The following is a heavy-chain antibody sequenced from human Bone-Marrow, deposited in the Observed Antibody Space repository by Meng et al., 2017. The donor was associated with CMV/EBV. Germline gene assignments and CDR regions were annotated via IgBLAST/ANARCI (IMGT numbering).Heavy chain of an antibody. Sequence: GESLKISCAASGFTLSYYSMNWIRQAPGKGLEWVSSISGGSTYIYYVDSVKGRFTISRDNAKNSLYLQMNSLRAEDTAVYYCARFEQLVVDYWGLGTLVTVSS. V-gene: IGHV3-21*04. D-gene: IGHD6-6*01. J-gene: IGHJ4*02. CDR2: ISGGSTYI. CDR3: ARFEQLVVDY. CDR1: GFTLSYYS.